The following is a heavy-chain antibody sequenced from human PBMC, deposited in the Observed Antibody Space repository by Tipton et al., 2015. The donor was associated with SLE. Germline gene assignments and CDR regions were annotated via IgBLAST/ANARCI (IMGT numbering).Heavy chain of an antibody. CDR2: IYYSGST. Sequence: TLSLTCAVYGGSFSSYYWGWIRQPPGKGLEWIGSIYYSGSTYYNPSLKSRVTISVDTSKNQFSLKLSSVTAADTAVYYCARDNGDYYFDYWGQGTLVTVSS. V-gene: IGHV4-39*07. D-gene: IGHD4-17*01. CDR3: ARDNGDYYFDY. J-gene: IGHJ4*02. CDR1: GGSFSSYY.